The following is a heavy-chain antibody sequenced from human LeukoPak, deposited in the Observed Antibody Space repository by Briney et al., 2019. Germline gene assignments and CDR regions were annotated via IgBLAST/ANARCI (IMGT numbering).Heavy chain of an antibody. V-gene: IGHV1-8*02. D-gene: IGHD1-26*01. Sequence: ASVKVSCKASGYTFTSYDINWVRQATGQGLEWMGWMNPNSGNTGYAQKFQGRVTMTEHTSTDTAYMELGSLRSEDTAVYYCARAPLSDGNYYYYMDVWGKGTTVTVSS. J-gene: IGHJ6*03. CDR1: GYTFTSYD. CDR2: MNPNSGNT. CDR3: ARAPLSDGNYYYYMDV.